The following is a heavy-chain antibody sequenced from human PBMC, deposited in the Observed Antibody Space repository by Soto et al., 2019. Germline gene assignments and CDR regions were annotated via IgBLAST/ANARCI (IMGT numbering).Heavy chain of an antibody. CDR1: GFTLSSYA. D-gene: IGHD3-3*01. V-gene: IGHV3-30-3*01. CDR2: ISYDGSNK. J-gene: IGHJ6*02. CDR3: ARDWCGGYYRDSTYYGMVV. Sequence: GPALRLSCAASGFTLSSYAMHWVRQAPGKGLEWVAVISYDGSNKYYADSVKGRFTISRDNSKNTLYLQMNSLRAEDTAAYYCARDWCGGYYRDSTYYGMVVWGQGATVTVSS.